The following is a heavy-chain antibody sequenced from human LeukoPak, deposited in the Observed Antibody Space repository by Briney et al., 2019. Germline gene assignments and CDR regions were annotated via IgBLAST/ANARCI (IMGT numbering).Heavy chain of an antibody. CDR1: GFTFDDYG. CDR2: INWKGGST. V-gene: IGHV3-20*04. D-gene: IGHD6-19*01. Sequence: GRSLRLSCAASGFTFDDYGMSWVRQPPGRGLEWVSCINWKGGSTGYADSVKGRFTISRDNAKNALYLQMNSLRAEDTALYYCARDLSPVAGSGNFDYWGQGTLVTVSS. J-gene: IGHJ4*02. CDR3: ARDLSPVAGSGNFDY.